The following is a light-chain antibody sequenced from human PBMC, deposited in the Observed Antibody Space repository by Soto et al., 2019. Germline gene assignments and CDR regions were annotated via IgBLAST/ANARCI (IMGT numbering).Light chain of an antibody. CDR1: QSVSSSY. V-gene: IGKV3-20*01. J-gene: IGKJ2*01. Sequence: EIVLTQSPGTLSLSPGERATLSCRASQSVSSSYLVWYQQKPGQAPRLLIYGASSRATGIPDRFSGSESGTDFTLTISRLEPEDFAVYYCQQYGSSPYTFGQGTKLEIK. CDR2: GAS. CDR3: QQYGSSPYT.